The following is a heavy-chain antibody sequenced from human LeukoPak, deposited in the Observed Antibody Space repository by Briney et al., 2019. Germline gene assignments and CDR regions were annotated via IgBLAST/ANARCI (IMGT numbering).Heavy chain of an antibody. D-gene: IGHD6-13*01. CDR2: IYYSGRT. CDR3: AREYIAAARFDS. CDR1: GGSISSYY. Sequence: SETLSLTCTVSGGSISSYYWSWLRQPPGKGLEWIGYIYYSGRTNYNPSLKSRVSISVDTSKNQFSLKLSTVTAADTAVYYCAREYIAAARFDSWGQGTLVTVSS. V-gene: IGHV4-59*12. J-gene: IGHJ4*02.